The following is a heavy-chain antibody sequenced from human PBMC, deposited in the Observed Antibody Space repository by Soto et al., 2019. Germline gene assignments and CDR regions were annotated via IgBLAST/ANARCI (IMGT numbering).Heavy chain of an antibody. CDR2: IGIGSSTK. CDR3: ARDQLYDNDISGRPLNAFDV. V-gene: IGHV3-48*01. CDR1: GFTFRNYG. J-gene: IGHJ3*01. D-gene: IGHD3-22*01. Sequence: PGGSLRLSCAASGFTFRNYGMNWVRQAPGKGLEWVSYIGIGSSTKYYADSVKGRFTISRDNAKNSLYLQMNSLRAEDTAVYYCARDQLYDNDISGRPLNAFDVWGQGTTVTVSS.